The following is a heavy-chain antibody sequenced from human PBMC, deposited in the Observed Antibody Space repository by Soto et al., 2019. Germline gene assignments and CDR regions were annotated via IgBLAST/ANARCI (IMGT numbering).Heavy chain of an antibody. D-gene: IGHD3-22*01. J-gene: IGHJ4*02. Sequence: GGSLRLSCAASGFTFSSYARNWVRQAPGKRLEWVSTIHKSGGRTYYADSVEGRFTISRDNSKNTLYLHMNTLRAEDTAVYYCAKEIDDYYDSSHNLDSWGQGTLVTVSS. V-gene: IGHV3-23*01. CDR1: GFTFSSYA. CDR2: IHKSGGRT. CDR3: AKEIDDYYDSSHNLDS.